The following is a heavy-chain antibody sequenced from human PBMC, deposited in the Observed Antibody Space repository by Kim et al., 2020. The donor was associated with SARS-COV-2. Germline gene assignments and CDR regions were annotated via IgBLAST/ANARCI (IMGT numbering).Heavy chain of an antibody. CDR2: INHSGST. V-gene: IGHV4-34*01. Sequence: SETLSLTCAVYGGSFSGYYWSWIRQPPGKGLEWIGEINHSGSTNYNPSLKSRVTISVDTSKNQFSLKLSSVTAADTAVYYCASLRGLAAAGRYYYYYGMDVWGQGTTVTVSS. CDR1: GGSFSGYY. D-gene: IGHD6-13*01. J-gene: IGHJ6*02. CDR3: ASLRGLAAAGRYYYYYGMDV.